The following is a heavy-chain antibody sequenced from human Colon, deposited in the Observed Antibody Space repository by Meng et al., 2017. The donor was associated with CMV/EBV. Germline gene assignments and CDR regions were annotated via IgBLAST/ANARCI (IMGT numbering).Heavy chain of an antibody. D-gene: IGHD3-10*01. V-gene: IGHV3-66*01. CDR1: GFTVSTSY. CDR2: IYDDDST. CDR3: ARAGRRNFPHIFDS. J-gene: IGHJ4*02. Sequence: EGQLVESGGGLVQTGGSLRLSCAASGFTVSTSYMSWVRQAPGKGLEWVSIIYDDDSTYYADSVYDRFTISRDISKNTVYLQVNSLRAEDTAVYYCARAGRRNFPHIFDSWGQGTLVTVSS.